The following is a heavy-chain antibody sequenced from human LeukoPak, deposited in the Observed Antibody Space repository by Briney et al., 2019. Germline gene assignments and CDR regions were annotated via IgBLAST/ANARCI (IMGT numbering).Heavy chain of an antibody. V-gene: IGHV1-2*02. D-gene: IGHD3-3*01. J-gene: IGHJ4*02. CDR2: INPNSGGT. CDR3: ARVDDFWSGYPIDY. Sequence: ASVKVSCKASGYTFTGYYMRWVRQAPGQGLEWMGWINPNSGGTNYAQKFQGRVTMTRDTSISTAYMELSRLRSDDTAVYYCARVDDFWSGYPIDYWGQGTLVTVSS. CDR1: GYTFTGYY.